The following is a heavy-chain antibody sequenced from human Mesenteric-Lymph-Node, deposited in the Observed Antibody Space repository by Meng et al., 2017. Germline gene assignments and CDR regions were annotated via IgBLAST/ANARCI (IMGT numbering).Heavy chain of an antibody. Sequence: EHHRRWGPDRVVLHGTESPTCVVNMWSFVGFYWECFRQPLGNALVGIGEINDSWNTIYNPSLKTRVTISVDTSKNQFSLKLTSVPAADTGVYYCARCTINWVFEHWYFDFWGRGTLVTVSS. D-gene: IGHD7-27*01. V-gene: IGHV4-34*01. CDR2: INDSWNT. CDR1: MWSFVGFY. J-gene: IGHJ2*01. CDR3: ARCTINWVFEHWYFDF.